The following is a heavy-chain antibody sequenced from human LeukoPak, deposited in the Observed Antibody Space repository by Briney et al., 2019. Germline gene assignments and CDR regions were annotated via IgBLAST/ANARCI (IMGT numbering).Heavy chain of an antibody. CDR3: ARAHDSSGYDAFDI. CDR1: GFTVSSNY. V-gene: IGHV3-53*04. J-gene: IGHJ3*02. D-gene: IGHD3-22*01. Sequence: GGSLRLSCAASGFTVSSNYMSWVRQAPGKGLEWVSVIYSGGSTYYADSVKGRFTISRHNSKNTPYLQMNSLRAEDTAVYYCARAHDSSGYDAFDIWGQGTMVTVSS. CDR2: IYSGGST.